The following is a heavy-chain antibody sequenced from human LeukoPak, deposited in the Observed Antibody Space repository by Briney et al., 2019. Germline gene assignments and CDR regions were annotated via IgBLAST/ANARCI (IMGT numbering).Heavy chain of an antibody. CDR2: INPNSGGT. CDR1: GYTFTGYY. D-gene: IGHD3-22*01. Sequence: ASVKVSCKAPGYTFTGYYMHWVRQAPGQGLEWMGWINPNSGGTNYAQKFQGWVTMTRDTSISTAYMELSRLRSDDTAVYYCARTYYYDSSGYYPIEYYFDYWGQGTLVTVSS. J-gene: IGHJ4*02. CDR3: ARTYYYDSSGYYPIEYYFDY. V-gene: IGHV1-2*04.